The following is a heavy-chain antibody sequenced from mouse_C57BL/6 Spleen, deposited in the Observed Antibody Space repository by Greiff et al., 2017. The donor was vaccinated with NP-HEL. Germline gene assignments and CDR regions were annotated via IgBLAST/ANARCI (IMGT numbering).Heavy chain of an antibody. CDR1: GYAFSSYW. Sequence: VQLQQSGAELVKPGASVKISCKASGYAFSSYWMNWVKQRPGKGLEWIGQIYPGDGDTNYNGKFKGKATLTADKSSSTAYMQLSSLTSEDSAVYFCARKDGSPWYFDVWGTGTTVTVSS. D-gene: IGHD1-1*02. CDR3: ARKDGSPWYFDV. J-gene: IGHJ1*03. CDR2: IYPGDGDT. V-gene: IGHV1-80*01.